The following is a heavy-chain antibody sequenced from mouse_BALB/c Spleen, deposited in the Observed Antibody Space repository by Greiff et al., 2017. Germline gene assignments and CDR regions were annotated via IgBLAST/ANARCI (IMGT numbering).Heavy chain of an antibody. V-gene: IGHV2-9*02. CDR3: ARVEAGLLGAMGD. CDR2: IWAGGST. D-gene: IGHD2-3*01. J-gene: IGHJ4*01. Sequence: QVQLKESGPGLVAPSQSLSITCTVSGFSLTSYGVHWVRQPPGKGLEWLGVIWAGGSTNYNSALMSRLSISKDNSKGQVFLKMNSLQTDDTAMYYGARVEAGLLGAMGDWGQGTSVTVSS. CDR1: GFSLTSYG.